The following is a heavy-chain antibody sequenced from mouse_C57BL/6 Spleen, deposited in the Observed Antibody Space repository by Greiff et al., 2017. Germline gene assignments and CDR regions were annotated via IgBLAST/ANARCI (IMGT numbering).Heavy chain of an antibody. CDR1: GYTFTSYW. CDR3: ARSEDYYGSSSVLYAMDY. V-gene: IGHV1-69*01. CDR2: IDPSDSYT. J-gene: IGHJ4*01. D-gene: IGHD1-1*01. Sequence: QVQLKQPGAELVMPGASVKLSCKASGYTFTSYWMHWVKQRPGQGLEWIGEIDPSDSYTNYNQKFKGKSTLTVDKSSSTAYMQLSSLTSEDSAVYYCARSEDYYGSSSVLYAMDYWGQGTSVTVSS.